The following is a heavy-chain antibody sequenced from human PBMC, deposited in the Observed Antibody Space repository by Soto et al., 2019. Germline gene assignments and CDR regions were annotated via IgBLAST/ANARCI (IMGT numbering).Heavy chain of an antibody. CDR1: GFTFSSYA. Sequence: GGSLRLSCAASGFTFSSYAMHWVRQAPGKGLEWVAVISYDGSNKYYADSVKGRFTISRDNSKNTLYLQMNSLRAEDTAVYYCARVVGEKLVKEIGYSYGSFDYWGQ. D-gene: IGHD5-18*01. V-gene: IGHV3-30-3*01. J-gene: IGHJ4*02. CDR3: ARVVGEKLVKEIGYSYGSFDY. CDR2: ISYDGSNK.